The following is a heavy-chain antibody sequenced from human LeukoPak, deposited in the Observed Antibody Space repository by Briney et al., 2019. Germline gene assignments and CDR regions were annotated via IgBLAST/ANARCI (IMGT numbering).Heavy chain of an antibody. CDR2: IYRSGST. J-gene: IGHJ4*02. Sequence: KPSETLSLTCTVSGGSISSYYWSWIRQPPGKGLEWIGSIYRSGSTYYNPSLKSRVTMSVDTSKNQFSLKLRSVTAADTAVYYCARDDYGDPFDYWGQGTLVIVSS. CDR1: GGSISSYY. V-gene: IGHV4-59*04. D-gene: IGHD4/OR15-4a*01. CDR3: ARDDYGDPFDY.